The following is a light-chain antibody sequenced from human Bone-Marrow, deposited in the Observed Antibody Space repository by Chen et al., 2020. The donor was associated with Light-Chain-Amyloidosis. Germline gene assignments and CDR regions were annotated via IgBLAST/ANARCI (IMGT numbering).Light chain of an antibody. CDR2: RDT. J-gene: IGLJ2*01. Sequence: SYELTQPPSVSVSPRQTARITCSGDDLPTKYAYWYQQKPGQAPVLVIHRDTERPSGISERFSGSSSGTTATLTISGVQAEDEADYHCQSADSSVTYEVIFGGGTKLTVL. CDR3: QSADSSVTYEVI. V-gene: IGLV3-25*03. CDR1: DLPTKY.